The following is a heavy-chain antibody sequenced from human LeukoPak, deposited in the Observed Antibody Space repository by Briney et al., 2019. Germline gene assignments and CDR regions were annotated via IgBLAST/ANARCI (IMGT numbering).Heavy chain of an antibody. CDR3: ATSITYYYDSSRAFDI. CDR2: MNPNSGNT. Sequence: ASVKVSCKASGYTFTSYDINWVRQATGQGLEWMGWMNPNSGNTGYAQKFQGRVTITADESTSTAYMELSSLRSEDTAVYYCATSITYYYDSSRAFDIWGQGTMVTVSS. CDR1: GYTFTSYD. V-gene: IGHV1-8*03. J-gene: IGHJ3*02. D-gene: IGHD3-22*01.